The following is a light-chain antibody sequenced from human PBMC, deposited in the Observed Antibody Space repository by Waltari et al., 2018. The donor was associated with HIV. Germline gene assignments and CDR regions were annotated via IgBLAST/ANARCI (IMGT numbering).Light chain of an antibody. V-gene: IGKV4-1*01. Sequence: DIVMTQSPVSLAVSLGERAPINCKSNPSVLFSSNNKNYLACYLQKPGQPPQLLIYWASTREAGVPDRFSGSGSGTDFTRTISSLQAEDVAVYYCQQYYSLPRTFGQGTKVEIK. CDR2: WAS. J-gene: IGKJ1*01. CDR1: PSVLFSSNNKNY. CDR3: QQYYSLPRT.